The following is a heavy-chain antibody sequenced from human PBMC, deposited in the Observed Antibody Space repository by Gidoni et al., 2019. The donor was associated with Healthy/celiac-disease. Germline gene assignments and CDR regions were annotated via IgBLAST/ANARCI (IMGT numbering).Heavy chain of an antibody. Sequence: QLQLQESGPGLVKPSGTLSLTWAVSGDSVSSSNWWSWVRQPPGKGLEWIGEIYHSGSTNCNPSLKSRVTISVDKSKNQFSLKLSSVTAADTAVYYCAREPGGSYSRWFDPWGQGTLVTVSS. J-gene: IGHJ5*02. CDR3: AREPGGSYSRWFDP. D-gene: IGHD1-26*01. CDR1: GDSVSSSNW. V-gene: IGHV4-4*02. CDR2: IYHSGST.